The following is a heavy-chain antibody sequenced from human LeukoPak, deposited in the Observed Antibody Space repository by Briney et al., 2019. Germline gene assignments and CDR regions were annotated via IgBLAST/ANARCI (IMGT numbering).Heavy chain of an antibody. CDR1: GFTFSSYE. D-gene: IGHD2-15*01. V-gene: IGHV3-48*03. Sequence: GGSLRLSCAASGFTFSSYEMNWVRQAPGKGLEWVSYISSSGSTIYYADSVKGRFTISRDNAKNSLYLQMNSLRAEDTALYYCARLGYCSGGSCYQDPHYYYYYMDVWGKGTTVTVSS. CDR3: ARLGYCSGGSCYQDPHYYYYYMDV. CDR2: ISSSGSTI. J-gene: IGHJ6*03.